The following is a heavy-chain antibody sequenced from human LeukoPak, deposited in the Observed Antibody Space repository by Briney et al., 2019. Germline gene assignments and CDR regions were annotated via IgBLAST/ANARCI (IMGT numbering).Heavy chain of an antibody. V-gene: IGHV4-59*08. CDR2: IYYSGST. D-gene: IGHD3-3*01. CDR3: ARHLYDFWSGYFPYGMDV. J-gene: IGHJ6*02. Sequence: PSETLSLTCAVYGGSFSGYYWSWIRQPPGKGLEWIGYIYYSGSTNYNPSLKSRVTISVDTSKNQFSLKLSSVTAADTAVYYCARHLYDFWSGYFPYGMDVWGQGTTVTVSS. CDR1: GGSFSGYY.